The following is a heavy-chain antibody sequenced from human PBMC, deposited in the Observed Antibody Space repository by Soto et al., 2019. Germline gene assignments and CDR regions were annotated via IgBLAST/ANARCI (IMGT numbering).Heavy chain of an antibody. CDR2: INSDGSST. CDR1: GATFGNDW. CDR3: ARDRSYSLDV. Sequence: RGSHRVSRCVVGATFGNDWMHLVRQATGKGLVWVSHINSDGSSTNYADFVKGRFTIARDNAKNTVYLQMNSLRAEDTAVYYCARDRSYSLDVWGQGTTVTVSS. V-gene: IGHV3-74*01. J-gene: IGHJ6*02.